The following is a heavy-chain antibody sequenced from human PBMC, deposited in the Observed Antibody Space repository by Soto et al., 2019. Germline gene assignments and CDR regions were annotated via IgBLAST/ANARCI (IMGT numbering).Heavy chain of an antibody. CDR1: GGSLSGYY. J-gene: IGHJ6*02. D-gene: IGHD3-22*01. CDR2: INHSGST. V-gene: IGHV4-34*01. Sequence: SETLSLTCAVYGGSLSGYYWSWIRQPPGKWLEWIGEINHSGSTNYNPSLKSRVTISVDTSKNQFSLKLSSVTAADTAVYYCARGPYYYDSSGYYARPYYHYYDMDVWGQGTTVTVSS. CDR3: ARGPYYYDSSGYYARPYYHYYDMDV.